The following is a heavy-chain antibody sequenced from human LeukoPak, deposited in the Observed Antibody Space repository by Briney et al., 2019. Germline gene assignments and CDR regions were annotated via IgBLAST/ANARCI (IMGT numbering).Heavy chain of an antibody. Sequence: PGGSLRLSCAASGFTFSSYAMSWVRQAPGKGLEWASAISGSGGSTYYADSVKGRFTISRDNSKNTLYLQMNSLRAEDTAVYYCAKDHYDSSGYYLNWGQGTLVTVSS. V-gene: IGHV3-23*01. CDR1: GFTFSSYA. J-gene: IGHJ4*02. CDR3: AKDHYDSSGYYLN. CDR2: ISGSGGST. D-gene: IGHD3-22*01.